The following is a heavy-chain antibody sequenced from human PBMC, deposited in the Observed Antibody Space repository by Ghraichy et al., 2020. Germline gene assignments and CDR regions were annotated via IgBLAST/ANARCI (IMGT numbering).Heavy chain of an antibody. CDR1: GYSFTTYW. CDR2: IYPGDSDT. V-gene: IGHV5-51*01. Sequence: KVSCKGSGYSFTTYWIGWVRQMPGKGLEWMGIIYPGDSDTRYSPSFQGQVTISADKSISTAYLQWSSLKASDTAIYYCARRGYCSDSSCFSNAFDIWGQGTMVTVSS. J-gene: IGHJ3*02. D-gene: IGHD2-15*01. CDR3: ARRGYCSDSSCFSNAFDI.